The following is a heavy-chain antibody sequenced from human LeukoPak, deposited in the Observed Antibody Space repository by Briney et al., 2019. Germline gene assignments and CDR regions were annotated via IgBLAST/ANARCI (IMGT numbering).Heavy chain of an antibody. D-gene: IGHD5-18*01. CDR3: ARDGGKSYEMDY. J-gene: IGHJ4*02. CDR1: RFPYTNNP. V-gene: IGHV3-48*01. CDR2: ISNDITTT. Sequence: GGSLRLSCVVPRFPYTNNPMNWVRQAPGKGLEWVSYISNDITTTYYAESVKGRFTISRDNAKNSLYLQMNSLRVEDTAVYYCARDGGKSYEMDYWGQGTLVTVSS.